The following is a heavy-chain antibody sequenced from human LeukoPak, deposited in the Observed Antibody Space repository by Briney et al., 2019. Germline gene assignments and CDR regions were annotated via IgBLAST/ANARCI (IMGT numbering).Heavy chain of an antibody. D-gene: IGHD6-6*01. V-gene: IGHV1-69*05. CDR1: EGTFSSYA. CDR2: IIPIFGTA. Sequence: SVKVSCKASEGTFSSYAISWVRRAPGQGLEWMGGIIPIFGTANYAQKFQGRVTITTDESTSTAYMELSSLRSEDTAVYYCARDELAARLPVWGDYYYYMDVWGKGTTVTVSS. J-gene: IGHJ6*03. CDR3: ARDELAARLPVWGDYYYYMDV.